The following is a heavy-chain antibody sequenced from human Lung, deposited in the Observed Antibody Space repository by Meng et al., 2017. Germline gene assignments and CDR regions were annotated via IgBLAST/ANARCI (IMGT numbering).Heavy chain of an antibody. J-gene: IGHJ4*02. CDR1: GGSFSDYF. D-gene: IGHD4-11*01. CDR2: INHSGST. V-gene: IGHV4-34*01. CDR3: ARGPTTMAHDFDY. Sequence: QVQVHQWGAGLFKPSEPLFLTCVGSGGSFSDYFWSWIRQPPGKGLEWIGEINHSGSTNYNPSLESRATISVDTSQNNLSLKLSSVTAADSAVYYCARGPTTMAHDFDYWGQGTLVTVSS.